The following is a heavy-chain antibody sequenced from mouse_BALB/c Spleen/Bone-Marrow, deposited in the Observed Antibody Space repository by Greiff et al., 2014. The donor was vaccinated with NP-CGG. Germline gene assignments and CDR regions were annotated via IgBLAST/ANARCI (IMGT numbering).Heavy chain of an antibody. CDR2: IWAEGST. CDR1: GVSLTNYG. CDR3: ARITTATGAMDY. J-gene: IGHJ4*01. Sequence: QVQLKESGPGLVAPSQSLSITCTVSGVSLTNYGVHWVRQAPGKGLEWLGVIWAEGSTKYNSALMSRLSISKDNSKSQVFFKMNSLQTDDTAMYYCARITTATGAMDYWGQGTPVTVSS. D-gene: IGHD1-2*01. V-gene: IGHV2-9*02.